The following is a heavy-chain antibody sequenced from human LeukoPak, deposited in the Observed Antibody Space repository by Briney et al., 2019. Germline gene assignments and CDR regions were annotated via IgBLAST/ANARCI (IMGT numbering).Heavy chain of an antibody. J-gene: IGHJ5*02. CDR1: GYTFNNYA. Sequence: AASVKVSCKASGYTFNNYAMNWVRQAPGQGLEWMGWINTNTGNPTYAQGFTGRFVFSLDTSLSTAYLQISSLKAEDTAVYYCARVRGSSWYPRSRWFDPWGQGTLVTVSS. CDR3: ARVRGSSWYPRSRWFDP. CDR2: INTNTGNP. D-gene: IGHD6-13*01. V-gene: IGHV7-4-1*02.